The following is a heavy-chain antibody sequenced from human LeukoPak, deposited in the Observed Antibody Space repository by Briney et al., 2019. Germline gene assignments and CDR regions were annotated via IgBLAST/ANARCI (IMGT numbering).Heavy chain of an antibody. CDR3: VKDDSYHYDTSTYVA. D-gene: IGHD3-22*01. J-gene: IGHJ5*02. Sequence: GGSLRLSCSASGFTFSRYAMHWARQAPGKGLEYVSAIGTNGNTYYEDSVKGRFTISRDNSKNTLYLKMSSLRADDTAVYHCVKDDSYHYDTSTYVAWGQGTLVTVSS. V-gene: IGHV3-64D*06. CDR2: IGTNGNT. CDR1: GFTFSRYA.